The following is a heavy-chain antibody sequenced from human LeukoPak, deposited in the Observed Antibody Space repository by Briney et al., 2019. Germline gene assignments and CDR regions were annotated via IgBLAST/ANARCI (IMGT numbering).Heavy chain of an antibody. CDR1: GGSISSSSYY. J-gene: IGHJ4*02. V-gene: IGHV4-39*07. Sequence: SETLSLTCTVSGGSISSSSYYWGWLRQPPGKGLEWIGSIYYSGSTYYNPSLKSRVTISVDTSKNQFSLKLSPVTAADTAVYYCTRFGYYYDSSGYRAGLFDYWGQGTLVTVSS. CDR2: IYYSGST. CDR3: TRFGYYYDSSGYRAGLFDY. D-gene: IGHD3-22*01.